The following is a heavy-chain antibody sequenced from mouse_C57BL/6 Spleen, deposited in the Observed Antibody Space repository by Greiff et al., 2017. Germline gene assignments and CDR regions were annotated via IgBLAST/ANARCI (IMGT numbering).Heavy chain of an antibody. CDR1: GFSFNTYA. Sequence: EVLLVESGGGLVQPKASLKLSCAASGFSFNTYAMNWVRQAPGQGLEWVARIRRKSNNYATDYDDPVKDRFTISRDASESMLYLQRNNLKTEDTAMYYCVRQGDYDGGDYAMDYWGQGTSVTVYS. J-gene: IGHJ4*01. D-gene: IGHD2-13*01. V-gene: IGHV10-1*01. CDR2: IRRKSNNYAT. CDR3: VRQGDYDGGDYAMDY.